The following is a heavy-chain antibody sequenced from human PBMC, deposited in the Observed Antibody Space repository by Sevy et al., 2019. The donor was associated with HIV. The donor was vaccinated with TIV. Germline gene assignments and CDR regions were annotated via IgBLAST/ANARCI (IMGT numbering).Heavy chain of an antibody. Sequence: GGSLRLSCVASGFNFNIYSMSWVRQAQGKGLEWVSTLSFGCGKINHADSVQGRFTMSRDDSKKTVYLEMNSLRVEDTAIYYCAREGCTKPHDYWGQGTLVTVSS. J-gene: IGHJ4*02. CDR2: LSFGCGKI. V-gene: IGHV3-23*01. D-gene: IGHD2-8*01. CDR1: GFNFNIYS. CDR3: AREGCTKPHDY.